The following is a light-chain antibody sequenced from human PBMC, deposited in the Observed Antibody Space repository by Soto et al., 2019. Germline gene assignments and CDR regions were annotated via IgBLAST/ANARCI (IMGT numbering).Light chain of an antibody. Sequence: QSALTQPASVSGSPGQSITISCTGSARDVGRYNLVSWYQQHPRKAPKLMIYEATKRPSGVSNRFSGSKSGNTASLTISGLQAEDEADYYCSSHAGGGSVVFGGGTKVTVL. CDR2: EAT. CDR1: ARDVGRYNL. CDR3: SSHAGGGSVV. V-gene: IGLV2-23*01. J-gene: IGLJ2*01.